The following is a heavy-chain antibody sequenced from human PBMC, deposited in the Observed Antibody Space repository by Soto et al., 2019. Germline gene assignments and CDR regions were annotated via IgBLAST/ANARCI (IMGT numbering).Heavy chain of an antibody. J-gene: IGHJ4*02. CDR1: GFTFSSHF. Sequence: TGGSLRLSCTASGFTFSSHFMSWVRQAPGKGLEWVSAISGSSGSINYADSVKGRFTISRDNSKNTLYLQMNSLRDEDTAVYYCAHLGTTLTVVGYWGQGTLVTVSS. D-gene: IGHD2-15*01. CDR3: AHLGTTLTVVGY. V-gene: IGHV3-23*01. CDR2: ISGSSGSI.